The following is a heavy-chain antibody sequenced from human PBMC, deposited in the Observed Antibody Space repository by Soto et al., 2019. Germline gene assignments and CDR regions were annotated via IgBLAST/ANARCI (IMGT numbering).Heavy chain of an antibody. V-gene: IGHV5-51*01. CDR2: IYPGDSDT. Sequence: GESLKISCKGSGYSFTIYWIGWVRQMPGKGLEWMGIIYPGDSDTRYSPSFQGQVTISADKSISTAYLQWSSLKASDTAMYYCARAXYDILTGKLSYYYGMDVWGQGTTVTVSS. J-gene: IGHJ6*02. CDR3: ARAXYDILTGKLSYYYGMDV. CDR1: GYSFTIYW. D-gene: IGHD3-9*01.